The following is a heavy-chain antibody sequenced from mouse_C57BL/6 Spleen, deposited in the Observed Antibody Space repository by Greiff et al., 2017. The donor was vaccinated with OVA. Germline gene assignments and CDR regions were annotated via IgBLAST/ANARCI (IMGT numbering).Heavy chain of an antibody. CDR1: GYTFTSYW. CDR3: ARRGDYYYAMDY. Sequence: VQLQQPGAELVRPGTSVKLSCKASGYTFTSYWMHWVKQRPGQGLEWIGVIDPSDSYTNYNQKFKGKATLTVDTSSSTACMQLSSLTSEDSAVYYCARRGDYYYAMDYWGQGTSVTVSS. CDR2: IDPSDSYT. J-gene: IGHJ4*01. V-gene: IGHV1-59*01.